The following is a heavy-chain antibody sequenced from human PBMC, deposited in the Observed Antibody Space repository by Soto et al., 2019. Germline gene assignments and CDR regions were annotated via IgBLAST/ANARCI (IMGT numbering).Heavy chain of an antibody. CDR3: ARGNKYYEFWSGFVGYYYYYAMDV. J-gene: IGHJ6*02. Sequence: GGSLRLSCEASEFTFSSYAMSWVRQAPGKGLEWVSGLSGTGSTTYYADSVKGRFTISRDNSKNTLYLQMNSLRAEDTALYYCARGNKYYEFWSGFVGYYYYYAMDVWGQGTTVTVSS. CDR1: EFTFSSYA. CDR2: LSGTGSTT. D-gene: IGHD3-3*01. V-gene: IGHV3-23*01.